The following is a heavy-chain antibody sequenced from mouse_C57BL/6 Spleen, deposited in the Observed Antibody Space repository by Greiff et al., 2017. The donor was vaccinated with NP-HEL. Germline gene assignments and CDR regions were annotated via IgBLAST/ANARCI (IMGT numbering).Heavy chain of an antibody. V-gene: IGHV1-76*01. Sequence: QVQLQQSGAELVRPGASVKLSSKASAYTFPASYLNWVKQRPGQGLEWIARIYPGSGNTYSNEKFKGKATLTAEKSSSTAYMQLSSLTSEDSAVYFCARNDGYYDWFAYWGQGTLVTVSA. CDR3: ARNDGYYDWFAY. CDR1: AYTFPASY. D-gene: IGHD2-3*01. CDR2: IYPGSGNT. J-gene: IGHJ3*01.